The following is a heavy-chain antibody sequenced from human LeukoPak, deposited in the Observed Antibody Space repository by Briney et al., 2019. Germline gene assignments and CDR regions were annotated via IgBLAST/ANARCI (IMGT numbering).Heavy chain of an antibody. CDR1: GGSISSGGYY. V-gene: IGHV4-31*03. CDR2: IYYSGST. J-gene: IGHJ3*02. CDR3: ARAVNYYDSSGYYLDAFDI. Sequence: PSRTLSLTCTVSGGSISSGGYYWSWIRQHPGKGLEWIGYIYYSGSTYYNPSLKSRVTISVDTSKNQFSLKLSSVTAADTAVYYCARAVNYYDSSGYYLDAFDIWGQGTMVTVSS. D-gene: IGHD3-22*01.